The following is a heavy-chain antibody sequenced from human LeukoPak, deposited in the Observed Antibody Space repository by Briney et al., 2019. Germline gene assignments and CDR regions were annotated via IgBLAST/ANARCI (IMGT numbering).Heavy chain of an antibody. CDR1: GGSISGYY. Sequence: SETLSLTRTVSGGSISGYYWSWIRQPPGKGLEWIGYIYYSGSTNYNPSLKSRVTISLATSKNQFSLKLSSVTAADTAVYYCARAGPGYCSGSSCFDYWGQGTLVTVSS. D-gene: IGHD2-15*01. CDR2: IYYSGST. V-gene: IGHV4-59*01. J-gene: IGHJ4*02. CDR3: ARAGPGYCSGSSCFDY.